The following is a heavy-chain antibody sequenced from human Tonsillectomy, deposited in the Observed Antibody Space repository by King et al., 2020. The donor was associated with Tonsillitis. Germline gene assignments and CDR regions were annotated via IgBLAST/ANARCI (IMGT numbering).Heavy chain of an antibody. Sequence: QMQLQESGPGLVRPSETLSLTCSVSGVSISTYYWSWIRQPPGKGLEWIGYIYYSGTTNYNPSLKSRVTISLDTSKKQFSLKLSSVTAADTAVYYCAGGDYYYDSSGYSHYYYMDVWGKGTTVTVSS. CDR1: GVSISTYY. CDR3: AGGDYYYDSSGYSHYYYMDV. D-gene: IGHD3-22*01. J-gene: IGHJ6*03. V-gene: IGHV4-59*01. CDR2: IYYSGTT.